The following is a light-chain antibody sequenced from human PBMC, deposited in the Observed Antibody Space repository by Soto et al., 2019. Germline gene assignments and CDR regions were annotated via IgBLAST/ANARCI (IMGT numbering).Light chain of an antibody. Sequence: EIVLTQSPGTLSLSPGERATLSCKASQPVSNKLAWYQHKPGQAPRLLIYDTFNRATGIPARFSGSGSGTDFTLTISSLEPEDFAVYYCHQRKSWPRTFGQGTKVDIK. V-gene: IGKV3-11*01. CDR2: DTF. J-gene: IGKJ1*01. CDR3: HQRKSWPRT. CDR1: QPVSNK.